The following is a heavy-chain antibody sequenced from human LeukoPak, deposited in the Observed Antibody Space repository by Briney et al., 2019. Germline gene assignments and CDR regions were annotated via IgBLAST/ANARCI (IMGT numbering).Heavy chain of an antibody. D-gene: IGHD4-11*01. CDR3: ARDRDYSIIGAFDS. CDR1: GYTFTDYY. Sequence: ASVKVSCKASGYTFTDYYMHWVRQAPGQGLEWMGWINPNSGGTNYAQKFQGRVTMTRDTSISTAYMELSRLRSDDTAVYYCARDRDYSIIGAFDSWGQGTLVTVSS. J-gene: IGHJ4*02. CDR2: INPNSGGT. V-gene: IGHV1-2*02.